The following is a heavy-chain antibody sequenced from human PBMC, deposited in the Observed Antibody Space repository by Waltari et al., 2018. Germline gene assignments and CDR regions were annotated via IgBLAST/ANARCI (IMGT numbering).Heavy chain of an antibody. CDR3: ARVGIAVGFPDL. J-gene: IGHJ2*01. CDR2: IWYDGSNK. Sequence: QVQLVESGGGVVQPGRSLRLSCAASGFTFSSYGMHWVRQAPGKGLEWVAVIWYDGSNKYYADSVKGRFTISRDNSKNTLYLQMNSLRAEDTAVYYCARVGIAVGFPDLWGRGTLVTVSS. D-gene: IGHD6-19*01. V-gene: IGHV3-33*01. CDR1: GFTFSSYG.